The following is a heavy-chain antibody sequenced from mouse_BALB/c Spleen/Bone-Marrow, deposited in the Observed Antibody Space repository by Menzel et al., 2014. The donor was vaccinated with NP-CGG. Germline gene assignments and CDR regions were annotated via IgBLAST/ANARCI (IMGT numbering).Heavy chain of an antibody. Sequence: QVQLKESGAELARPGASVKMSCEASGYTFTSYTMHWVKQRPGQGLGWIGYINPSSGYTNYNQKFKDKATLTADKSSSTAYMQLSSLTSEDSAVYYCARRYDYAMDYWGQGTSVTVSS. CDR3: ARRYDYAMDY. D-gene: IGHD2-14*01. J-gene: IGHJ4*01. CDR1: GYTFTSYT. V-gene: IGHV1-4*01. CDR2: INPSSGYT.